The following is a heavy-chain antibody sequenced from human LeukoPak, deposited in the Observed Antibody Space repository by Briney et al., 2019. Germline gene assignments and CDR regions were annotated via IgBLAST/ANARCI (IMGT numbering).Heavy chain of an antibody. D-gene: IGHD1-26*01. Sequence: PSETLSLTCTVSGGXISSNYWSWIRQPPGKGLEWIGYIYSSGSTNYNPSLKSRVTISLDTSKNQFSLKLTSVSAADTAVYYCASGRWFDPWGQGTLVTVSS. CDR1: GGXISSNY. J-gene: IGHJ5*02. V-gene: IGHV4-59*01. CDR2: IYSSGST. CDR3: ASGRWFDP.